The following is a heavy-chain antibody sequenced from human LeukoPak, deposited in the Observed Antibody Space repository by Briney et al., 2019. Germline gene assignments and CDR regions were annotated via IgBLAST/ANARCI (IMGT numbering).Heavy chain of an antibody. Sequence: MSSETLSLTCTVSGGSISSYYWSWIRQPAGKGLEWIGRIYTSGTTHYNPSLKSRVTMSVDTSKNQFSLKLSSVTAADAAVYYCARDVRLPRRAFDIWGQGTMVTVSS. CDR1: GGSISSYY. D-gene: IGHD5-18*01. CDR2: IYTSGTT. J-gene: IGHJ3*02. CDR3: ARDVRLPRRAFDI. V-gene: IGHV4-4*07.